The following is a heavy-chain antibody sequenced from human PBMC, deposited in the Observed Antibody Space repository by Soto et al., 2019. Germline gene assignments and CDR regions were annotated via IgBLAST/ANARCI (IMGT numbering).Heavy chain of an antibody. CDR1: GYTFTSNG. V-gene: IGHV1-18*01. Sequence: ASVKVSCKASGYTFTSNGISWVRQAPGQGLEWMGWISAYNGNTNYAQKFQGRVTMTTDTSTSTAYMELRSLRSDDTAVYYCARGDSSGYITWFDPWGQGTLVTVSS. J-gene: IGHJ5*02. D-gene: IGHD3-22*01. CDR2: ISAYNGNT. CDR3: ARGDSSGYITWFDP.